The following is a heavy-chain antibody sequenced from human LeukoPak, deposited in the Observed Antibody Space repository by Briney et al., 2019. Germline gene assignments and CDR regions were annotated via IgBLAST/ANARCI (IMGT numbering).Heavy chain of an antibody. CDR3: ARSGGLQKFDY. Sequence: GGSLRLSCAASEFTFSNYALHWVRQAPGKGLQWVAVTSYDGNTIHYADSVKGRFIISRDTSKNTLYLQMNSLRAEDTAVYYCARSGGLQKFDYWGQGTLVTVSS. CDR2: TSYDGNTI. CDR1: EFTFSNYA. J-gene: IGHJ4*02. V-gene: IGHV3-30-3*01. D-gene: IGHD4-11*01.